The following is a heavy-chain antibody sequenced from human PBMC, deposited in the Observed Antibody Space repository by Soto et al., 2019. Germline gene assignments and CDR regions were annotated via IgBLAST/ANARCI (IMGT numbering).Heavy chain of an antibody. Sequence: GASVKVSCKVSGYTLTELSMHWVRQAPGKGLEWMGGFDPEDGETIYAQKFQGRVTMTEDTSTDTAYMELSSLRSEDTAVYYCATVRGGVLRYFDWLTRAWFDPWGQGTLVTAPQ. CDR3: ATVRGGVLRYFDWLTRAWFDP. CDR1: GYTLTELS. J-gene: IGHJ5*02. CDR2: FDPEDGET. V-gene: IGHV1-24*01. D-gene: IGHD3-9*01.